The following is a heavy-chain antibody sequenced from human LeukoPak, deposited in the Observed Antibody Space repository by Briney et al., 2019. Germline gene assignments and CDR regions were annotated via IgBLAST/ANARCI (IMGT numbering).Heavy chain of an antibody. CDR3: ARSSPTYYFDSSGYYYGDY. J-gene: IGHJ4*02. Sequence: ASVKVSCKASAYSFTDYYIHWVRQAPGQGLEWMGRINPNTGVTDYAQIFKGRVTMTRDTSISTAYMELSRLGSDDTAVYYCARSSPTYYFDSSGYYYGDYWGQGTLVTVSS. V-gene: IGHV1-2*06. CDR2: INPNTGVT. D-gene: IGHD3-22*01. CDR1: AYSFTDYY.